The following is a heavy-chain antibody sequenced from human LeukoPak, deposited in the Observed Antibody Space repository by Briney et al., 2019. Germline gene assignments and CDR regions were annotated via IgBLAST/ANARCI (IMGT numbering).Heavy chain of an antibody. Sequence: SKTLSLTCTVSGGSINSYYWSWIQQPPGKGLEWIGYIYYSGSTNYNPSLKSRVTISVDTSKNQFSLKLSSVTAADTAVYYCARVRFGGPSSSWYVLDVWGQXXTVXVSS. D-gene: IGHD6-13*01. CDR2: IYYSGST. CDR3: ARVRFGGPSSSWYVLDV. J-gene: IGHJ6*02. CDR1: GGSINSYY. V-gene: IGHV4-59*12.